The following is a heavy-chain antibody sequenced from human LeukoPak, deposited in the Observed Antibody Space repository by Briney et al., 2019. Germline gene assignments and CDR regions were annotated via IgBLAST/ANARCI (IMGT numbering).Heavy chain of an antibody. Sequence: GGSLRLSCAASGFTFSNAWMSWVRQAPAKGLEWVGRIKIKTDGGTTDYAAPVKGRFTISRDDSKNTLYLQMHSMKTEDTAVYYCTTSGITIFGVVIIGDFDYWGQGTLVTVSS. D-gene: IGHD3-3*01. CDR3: TTSGITIFGVVIIGDFDY. J-gene: IGHJ4*02. V-gene: IGHV3-15*01. CDR1: GFTFSNAW. CDR2: IKIKTDGGTT.